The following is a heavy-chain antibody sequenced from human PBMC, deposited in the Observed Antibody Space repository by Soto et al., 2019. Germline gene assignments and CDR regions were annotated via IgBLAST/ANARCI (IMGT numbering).Heavy chain of an antibody. D-gene: IGHD4-17*01. CDR1: GFSLSTSGVG. CDR3: AHPSYGDAFDI. Sequence: QITLKESGPTLVKPTQTLTLTCTFSGFSLSTSGVGVGWIRQPPGKALEWLALIYWDDDKRYSPSLKSRLTITKHTSKNQVVLTMTHMDPVDTATYYCAHPSYGDAFDIWGQGTMVTVSS. V-gene: IGHV2-5*02. CDR2: IYWDDDK. J-gene: IGHJ3*02.